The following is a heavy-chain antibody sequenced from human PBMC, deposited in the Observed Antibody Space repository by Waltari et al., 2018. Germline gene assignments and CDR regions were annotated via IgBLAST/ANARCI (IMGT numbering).Heavy chain of an antibody. V-gene: IGHV3-53*02. J-gene: IGHJ6*03. CDR2: IYSGGST. CDR1: GFTVGSHY. D-gene: IGHD1-20*01. Sequence: EVQLVETGGGLIQPGGSLRLSCAASGFTVGSHYMSWVRQAPGKGLEWVSVIYSGGSTYYADSVKGRFTISRDNSKNTLYLQMNSLRAEDTAVYYCARASITGTTVNYYYYYYMDVWGKGTTVTVSS. CDR3: ARASITGTTVNYYYYYYMDV.